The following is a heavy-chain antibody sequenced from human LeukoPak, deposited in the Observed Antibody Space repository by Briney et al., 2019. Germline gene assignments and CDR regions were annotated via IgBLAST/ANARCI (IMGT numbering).Heavy chain of an antibody. CDR2: INPNSGGT. J-gene: IGHJ4*02. CDR1: GYTFTGYY. Sequence: ASVKVSCKASGYTFTGYYMHWVRQAPGQGLEWMGWINPNSGGTNYAQKFQGRVTMTRDTSISTAYMELSRLRSDDTAVYYCARLAGDIVVVDYFDYWGQGTLVTVSS. V-gene: IGHV1-2*02. CDR3: ARLAGDIVVVDYFDY. D-gene: IGHD2-15*01.